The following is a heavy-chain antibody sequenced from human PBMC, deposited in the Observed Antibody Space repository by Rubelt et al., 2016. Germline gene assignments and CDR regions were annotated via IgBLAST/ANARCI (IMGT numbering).Heavy chain of an antibody. CDR3: GTQYVGVAFCFDD. D-gene: IGHD1-26*01. J-gene: IGHJ5*02. V-gene: IGHV3-53*01. Sequence: EVQLVESGGGLIQSGGSLRLSCAASGFTVSTNYMSWVRQAPGKGLEWVSGISPSATGTYYADSVKGRFTISRDNSKNTPFLQMNSLRAEDKAADYCGTQYVGVAFCFDDWGQGTPVTVSS. CDR1: GFTVSTNY. CDR2: SPSATGT.